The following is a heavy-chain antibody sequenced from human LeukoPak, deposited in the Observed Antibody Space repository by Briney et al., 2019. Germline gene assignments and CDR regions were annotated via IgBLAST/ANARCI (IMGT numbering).Heavy chain of an antibody. Sequence: GGSLRLSCAASGFTVSSNYMSWVRQAPGKGLEWVSVIYSGGSTYYADSVKGRFTISRDNSKNTLYLQMNSLRAEDTAVYYCASSYSGSYYKYFDYWGQGTLVTVSS. D-gene: IGHD1-26*01. J-gene: IGHJ4*02. CDR1: GFTVSSNY. CDR2: IYSGGST. CDR3: ASSYSGSYYKYFDY. V-gene: IGHV3-53*01.